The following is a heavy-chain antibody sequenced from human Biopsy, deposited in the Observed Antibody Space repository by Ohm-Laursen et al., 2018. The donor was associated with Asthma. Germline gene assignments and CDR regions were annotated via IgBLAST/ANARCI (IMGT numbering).Heavy chain of an antibody. D-gene: IGHD6-13*01. CDR1: GYTFTSYG. CDR2: ISAYNGNT. J-gene: IGHJ5*02. V-gene: IGHV1-18*04. CDR3: ARGQKSAGDRWFDP. Sequence: ASVKVSCKVSGYTFTSYGISWVRQAPGQGLEWMGWISAYNGNTNYAQKLQGRVTMTRDTSISTAYMEVSRLRSDDTAVYYCARGQKSAGDRWFDPWGQGTLVTVSS.